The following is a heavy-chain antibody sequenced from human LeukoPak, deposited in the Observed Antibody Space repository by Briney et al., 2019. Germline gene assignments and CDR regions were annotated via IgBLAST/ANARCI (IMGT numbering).Heavy chain of an antibody. J-gene: IGHJ5*02. CDR3: ARRPRAGWFDP. CDR1: GGSISSSSYY. CDR2: IYYSGST. Sequence: SETLSLTCTVSGGSISSSSYYWGWIRQPPGKGLEWIGSIYYSGSTYYNPSLKRRVTISVDTSKNQFSLKLRSVTAADTAVYYCARRPRAGWFDPWGQGTLVTVSS. V-gene: IGHV4-39*01.